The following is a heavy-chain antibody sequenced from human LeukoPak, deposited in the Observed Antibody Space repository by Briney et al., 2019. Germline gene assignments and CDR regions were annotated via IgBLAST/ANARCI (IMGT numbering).Heavy chain of an antibody. CDR3: ARGSQAARLAVADS. Sequence: GGSLRLSCAASGFTFSSYWMHWVRQAPGKGLVWVSRISSDESSTSYADSVKGRFTISRDNAKNTLYLQMNSLRAEDTAVYYCARGSQAARLAVADSWGQGTLVTVSS. CDR1: GFTFSSYW. CDR2: ISSDESST. V-gene: IGHV3-74*01. J-gene: IGHJ5*02. D-gene: IGHD6-19*01.